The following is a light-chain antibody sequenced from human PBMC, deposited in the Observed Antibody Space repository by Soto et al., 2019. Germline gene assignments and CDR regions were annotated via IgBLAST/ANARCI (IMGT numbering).Light chain of an antibody. CDR3: QQYYSYPFIT. V-gene: IGKV1-9*01. Sequence: IQLTQSPSSLSASVGDRVTITCRSSQDISSYLAWYQQKPGKAPKLLIYAASTLQSGVPSRFSGSGSGTDFTLTISCLQSEDFATYYCQQYYSYPFITFGQGTRLEIK. J-gene: IGKJ5*01. CDR2: AAS. CDR1: QDISSY.